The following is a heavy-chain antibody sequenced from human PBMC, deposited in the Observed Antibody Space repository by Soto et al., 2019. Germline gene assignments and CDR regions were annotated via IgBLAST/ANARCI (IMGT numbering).Heavy chain of an antibody. CDR1: GFTFSSYS. J-gene: IGHJ4*02. V-gene: IGHV3-21*01. CDR2: ISSSSSYI. D-gene: IGHD6-13*01. Sequence: GGSLRLSCAASGFTFSSYSMNWVRQAPGKGLEWVSSISSSSSYIYYADSVKGRFTISRDNAKNSLYLQMNSLRAEDTAVYYCARDPQLYSSSPPGYFDYWGQGTLVTVSS. CDR3: ARDPQLYSSSPPGYFDY.